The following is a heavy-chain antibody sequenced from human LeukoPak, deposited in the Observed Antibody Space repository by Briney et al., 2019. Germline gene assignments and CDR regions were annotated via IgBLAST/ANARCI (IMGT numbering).Heavy chain of an antibody. J-gene: IGHJ6*03. CDR2: IGSSGATI. CDR3: ARLTAAGMDYYMDV. Sequence: GGSLRLSCAASRFSFSSYEMNWVRQAPGKGLEWVSYIGSSGATIYYARSVKGRFTVSRDNAKNSLHLQMNSLRAEDTAIYYCARLTAAGMDYYMDVWGKGTTVTVSS. CDR1: RFSFSSYE. V-gene: IGHV3-48*03. D-gene: IGHD6-13*01.